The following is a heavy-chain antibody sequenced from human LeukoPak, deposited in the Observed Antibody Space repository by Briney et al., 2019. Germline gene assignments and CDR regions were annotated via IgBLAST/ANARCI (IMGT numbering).Heavy chain of an antibody. CDR3: ARVIAAAGVSFYYYYYYMDV. Sequence: PSETLSLTCTVSGGSISSHYWSWIRQPPGKGLEWIGYIYYSGSTNYNPSLKSRVTISVDTSKNQFSLKLGSVTAADTAVYYCARVIAAAGVSFYYYYYYMDVRGKGTTVTVSS. V-gene: IGHV4-59*11. CDR2: IYYSGST. J-gene: IGHJ6*03. D-gene: IGHD6-13*01. CDR1: GGSISSHY.